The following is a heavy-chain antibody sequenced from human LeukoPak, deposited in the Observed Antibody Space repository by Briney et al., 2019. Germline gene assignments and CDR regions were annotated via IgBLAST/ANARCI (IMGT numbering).Heavy chain of an antibody. CDR3: ARESDRMGEP. Sequence: ASVKVSCKASGYTFTGYYMHWVRQAPGQGLEWMGWINPNSGGTNYAQKFQGRVTMTRDTSIGTAYMELSRLRSDDTAVYYCARESDRMGEPWGQGTLVTVSS. CDR1: GYTFTGYY. CDR2: INPNSGGT. D-gene: IGHD2-21*01. V-gene: IGHV1-2*02. J-gene: IGHJ5*02.